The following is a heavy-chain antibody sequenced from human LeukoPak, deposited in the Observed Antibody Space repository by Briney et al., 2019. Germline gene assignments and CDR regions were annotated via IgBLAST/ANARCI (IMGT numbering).Heavy chain of an antibody. CDR1: GFTFSSYA. D-gene: IGHD3-10*01. CDR3: AKGRNYYGSGSYYPPLDY. Sequence: PGGSLRLSCAASGFTFSSYAMSWVRQAPGKGLEWVSAISGSGGSTYYADSVKGRFTTSRDNSKNTLYLQMNSLRAGDTAVYYCAKGRNYYGSGSYYPPLDYWGQGTLVTVSS. CDR2: ISGSGGST. V-gene: IGHV3-23*01. J-gene: IGHJ4*02.